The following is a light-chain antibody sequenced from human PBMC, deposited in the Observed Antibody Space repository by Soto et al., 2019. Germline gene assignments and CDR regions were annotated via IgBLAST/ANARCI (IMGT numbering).Light chain of an antibody. CDR3: RQYYRPPPYT. Sequence: DIVMTQSPDSLAVSLGERATINCKSSQSVLYSSNNKNYLAWYQQKPGQPPKLLIYWASTRESGVPDRFSGSGSGTDFTLTISSLQAEDVAVYYCRQYYRPPPYTYGKGTKLEIK. V-gene: IGKV4-1*01. J-gene: IGKJ2*01. CDR2: WAS. CDR1: QSVLYSSNNKNY.